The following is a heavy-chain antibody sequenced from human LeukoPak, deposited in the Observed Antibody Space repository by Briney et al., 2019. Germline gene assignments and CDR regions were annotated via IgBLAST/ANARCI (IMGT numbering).Heavy chain of an antibody. Sequence: GGSLRLSCAASGFTFSSYAMHWVRQAPGKGLEWVAVIAYDGSNKYYADPVKGRFTISRDNSTNTLYLQMNSLRAEDTAVYYCAREGSGYYDSSGYYVGPFDYWGQGTLVTVSS. D-gene: IGHD3-22*01. V-gene: IGHV3-30-3*01. CDR1: GFTFSSYA. J-gene: IGHJ4*02. CDR3: AREGSGYYDSSGYYVGPFDY. CDR2: IAYDGSNK.